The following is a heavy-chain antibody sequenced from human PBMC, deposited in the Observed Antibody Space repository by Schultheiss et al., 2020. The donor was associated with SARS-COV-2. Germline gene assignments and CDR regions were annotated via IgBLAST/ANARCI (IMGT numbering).Heavy chain of an antibody. CDR3: ARGGGRIAVSA. CDR1: GFTFSSYA. V-gene: IGHV3-48*04. Sequence: GGSLRLSCAASGFTFSSYAMHWVRQAPGKGLEWVSYISSSSSTIYYADSVKGRFTISRDNAKGSLYLQMNSLRAEDTAVYYCARGGGRIAVSAWGQGALVTVSS. J-gene: IGHJ5*02. D-gene: IGHD6-19*01. CDR2: ISSSSSTI.